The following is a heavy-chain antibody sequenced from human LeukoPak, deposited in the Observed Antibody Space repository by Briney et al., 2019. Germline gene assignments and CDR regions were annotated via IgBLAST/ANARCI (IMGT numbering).Heavy chain of an antibody. J-gene: IGHJ4*02. CDR2: IIPIFGTA. V-gene: IGHV1-69*05. Sequence: SVKVSRKASGGTFSSYAISWVRQAPGQGLEWMGGIIPIFGTANYAQKFQGRVTITTDESTSTAYMELSSLRSEDTAVYYCATAWRLGYCSGGGCYLGRNWGQGTLVTVSS. CDR3: ATAWRLGYCSGGGCYLGRN. CDR1: GGTFSSYA. D-gene: IGHD2-15*01.